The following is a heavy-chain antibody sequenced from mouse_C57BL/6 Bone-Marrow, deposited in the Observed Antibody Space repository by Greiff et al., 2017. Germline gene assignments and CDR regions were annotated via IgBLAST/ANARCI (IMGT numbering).Heavy chain of an antibody. J-gene: IGHJ3*01. CDR1: GYTFTSYG. V-gene: IGHV1-81*01. Sequence: QVQLQQSGAELARPGASVKLSCKASGYTFTSYGISWVKQRTGQGLEWIGEIYPRSGNTYYNEKFKGKATLTADKSSSTAYMELRSLTSEDSAVYFCARSGYGYSWFAYWGQGTLVTVSA. CDR3: ARSGYGYSWFAY. D-gene: IGHD2-2*01. CDR2: IYPRSGNT.